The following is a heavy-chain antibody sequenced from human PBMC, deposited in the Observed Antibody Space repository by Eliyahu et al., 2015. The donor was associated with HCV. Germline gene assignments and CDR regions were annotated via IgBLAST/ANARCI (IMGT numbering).Heavy chain of an antibody. D-gene: IGHD2/OR15-2a*01. CDR3: ARDLSPHDLRIGD. CDR2: IIPILGIA. CDR1: GGTFSSYT. Sequence: QVQLVQSGAEVKKPGSSVKVSCKASGGTFSSYTISWVRQAPGQGLEWMGRIIPILGIANYAQKFQGRVTITADKSTSTAYMELSSLRSEDTAVYYCARDLSPHDLRIGDWGQGTLVTVSS. J-gene: IGHJ4*02. V-gene: IGHV1-69*08.